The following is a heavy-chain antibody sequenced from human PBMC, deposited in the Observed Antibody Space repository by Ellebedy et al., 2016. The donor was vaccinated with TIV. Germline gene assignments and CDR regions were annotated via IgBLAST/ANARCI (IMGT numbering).Heavy chain of an antibody. CDR1: GFTFSSYS. CDR3: ACWSGDWNGPFDY. J-gene: IGHJ4*02. CDR2: ISSSSSYI. V-gene: IGHV3-21*04. Sequence: PGGSLRLSCAASGFTFSSYSMNWVRQAPGKGLEWVSSISSSSSYIYYADSVKGRFTISRDNSKDTLYLETNSLRAEDTAVYYCACWSGDWNGPFDYWGPGTLVTVST. D-gene: IGHD2-21*02.